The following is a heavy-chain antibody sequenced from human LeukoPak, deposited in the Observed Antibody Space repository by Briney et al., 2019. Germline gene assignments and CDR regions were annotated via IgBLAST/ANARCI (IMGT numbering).Heavy chain of an antibody. CDR2: IYTSGST. CDR1: GGSVSSDNYY. CDR3: ARDLWFGGEDWFDP. Sequence: SQTLSLTCTVSGGSVSSDNYYWSWIRQPAGKGLEWIGRIYTSGSTNYNPSLKSRVTMSVDTSKNQFSLKLSSVTAADTAVYYCARDLWFGGEDWFDPWGQGTLVTVSS. J-gene: IGHJ5*02. D-gene: IGHD3-10*01. V-gene: IGHV4-61*02.